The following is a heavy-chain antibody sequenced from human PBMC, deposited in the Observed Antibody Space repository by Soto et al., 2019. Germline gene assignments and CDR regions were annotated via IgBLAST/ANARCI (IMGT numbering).Heavy chain of an antibody. D-gene: IGHD2-21*02. Sequence: QVQLVESGGGLVKPGGSLRLSCAASGFTFSDYYMSWIRQAPGKGLEWVSYISSSSSYTNYADSVKGRFTIARDNDKNSLHLQRDSLRAEDTAEYYCAMPVGGDDVGGGGIWGQGTLVTVSS. CDR2: ISSSSSYT. CDR1: GFTFSDYY. V-gene: IGHV3-11*05. J-gene: IGHJ4*02. CDR3: AMPVGGDDVGGGGI.